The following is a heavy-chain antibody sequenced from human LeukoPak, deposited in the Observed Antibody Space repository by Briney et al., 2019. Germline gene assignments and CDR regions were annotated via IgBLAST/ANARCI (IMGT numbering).Heavy chain of an antibody. CDR3: ARDLPYCSGNNCGIPSRENY. J-gene: IGHJ4*02. CDR2: ITTGGSSI. Sequence: PGGSLRLSCAGSGFTFSAYAMAWVRQVSGKGLECVSHITTGGSSIFYADSVKGRFTISRDNAKNSLYLQMNSLRAEDTAVYYCARDLPYCSGNNCGIPSRENYWGQGTLVTVSS. D-gene: IGHD2-15*01. CDR1: GFTFSAYA. V-gene: IGHV3-48*04.